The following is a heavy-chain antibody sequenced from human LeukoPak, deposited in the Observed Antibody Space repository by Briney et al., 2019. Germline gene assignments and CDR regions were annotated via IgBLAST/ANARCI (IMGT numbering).Heavy chain of an antibody. J-gene: IGHJ4*02. CDR3: ARTAMVYAIKPFDY. V-gene: IGHV4-34*01. CDR2: INHSGST. Sequence: SETLSLTCAVYGGSFSGYYWSWIRQPPGKGLEWIGEINHSGSTNYNPSLKSRVTISVDTSKNQFSLKLSSVTAADTAVYYCARTAMVYAIKPFDYWGQGTLVTVSS. D-gene: IGHD2-8*01. CDR1: GGSFSGYY.